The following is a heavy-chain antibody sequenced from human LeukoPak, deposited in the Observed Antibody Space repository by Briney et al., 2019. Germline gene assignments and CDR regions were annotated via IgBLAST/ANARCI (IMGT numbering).Heavy chain of an antibody. CDR1: GYTFTGYY. CDR3: ARSRPYYYDNRMAAFDI. D-gene: IGHD3-22*01. J-gene: IGHJ3*02. CDR2: IIPIFGTA. V-gene: IGHV1-69*13. Sequence: GASVKVSCKASGYTFTGYYMHWVRQAPGQGLEWMGGIIPIFGTANYAQKFQGRVTITADESTSTAYMELSSLRSEDTAVYYCARSRPYYYDNRMAAFDIWGQGTMVTVSS.